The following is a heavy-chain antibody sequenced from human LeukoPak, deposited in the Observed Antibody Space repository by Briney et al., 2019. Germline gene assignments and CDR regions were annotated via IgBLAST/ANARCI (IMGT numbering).Heavy chain of an antibody. CDR2: INNDGRST. V-gene: IGHV3-74*01. J-gene: IGHJ4*02. CDR1: GFTFSGTW. Sequence: GGSLRLSCAASGFTFSGTWMHWLRHAPGKGLVWVSRINNDGRSTSYADPVKGRFTISRDNAKNTLYMQMNSLRAEDTAVYYCGTAFEFWGQGTLVTVSS. CDR3: GTAFEF. D-gene: IGHD5-18*01.